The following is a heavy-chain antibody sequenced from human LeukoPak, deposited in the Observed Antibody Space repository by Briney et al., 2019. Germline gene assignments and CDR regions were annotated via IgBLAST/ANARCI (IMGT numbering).Heavy chain of an antibody. V-gene: IGHV3-30*18. CDR2: ISDDGRNK. Sequence: QSAGSLRLSCAASGFSFISYGMHWVRQAPGKGLEWVGVISDDGRNKKYADSVKGRFTISRDNSKDTLYLQMNSLRDEDTAVYYCAKRPSDYGDYVTYFDYWGQGTLVTVSS. CDR3: AKRPSDYGDYVTYFDY. J-gene: IGHJ4*02. D-gene: IGHD4-17*01. CDR1: GFSFISYG.